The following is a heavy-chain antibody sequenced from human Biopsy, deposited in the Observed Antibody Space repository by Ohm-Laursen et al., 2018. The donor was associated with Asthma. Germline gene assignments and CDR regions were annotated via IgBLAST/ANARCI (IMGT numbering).Heavy chain of an antibody. V-gene: IGHV1-69*13. Sequence: VASVKVSCKAPGGTFSNFAIRWVRQAPGQGLEWLGGIITVFGTTNYAQKFQGRVTITADESTSTAYMEVTSLRSEDTAIYYCARCQVGYSSGWSLLLKKIYYSGMDVWGQGTAVTVSS. D-gene: IGHD6-19*01. CDR2: IITVFGTT. CDR1: GGTFSNFA. J-gene: IGHJ6*02. CDR3: ARCQVGYSSGWSLLLKKIYYSGMDV.